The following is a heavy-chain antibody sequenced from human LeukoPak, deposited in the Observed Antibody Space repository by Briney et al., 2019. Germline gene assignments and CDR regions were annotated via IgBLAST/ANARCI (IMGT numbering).Heavy chain of an antibody. Sequence: GGSLTLSCAASGLTFSSLGLSWLRQAPGKGLDWVSAISGSGGSTYYADSVKGRFTISRDNSKNTLYLQMNSLRAEDTALYYCAGGPGVYYYGMDVWGQGTSVTVSS. V-gene: IGHV3-23*01. CDR3: AGGPGVYYYGMDV. CDR2: ISGSGGST. CDR1: GLTFSSLG. J-gene: IGHJ6*02.